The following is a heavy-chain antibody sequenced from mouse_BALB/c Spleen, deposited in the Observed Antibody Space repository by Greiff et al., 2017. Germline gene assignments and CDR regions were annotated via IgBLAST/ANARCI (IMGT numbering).Heavy chain of an antibody. CDR3: ARSRLGVAY. CDR2: IYPGDGDT. J-gene: IGHJ3*01. V-gene: IGHV1-80*01. Sequence: QVQLKESGAELVRPGSSVKISCKASGYAFSSYWMNWVKQRPGQGLEWIGQIYPGDGDTNYNGKFKGKATLTADKSSSTAYMQLSSLTSEDSAVYFCARSRLGVAYWGQGTLVTVSA. CDR1: GYAFSSYW. D-gene: IGHD4-1*01.